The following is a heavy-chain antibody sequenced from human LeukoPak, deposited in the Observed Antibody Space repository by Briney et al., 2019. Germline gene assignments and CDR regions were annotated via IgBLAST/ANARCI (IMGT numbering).Heavy chain of an antibody. J-gene: IGHJ5*02. Sequence: SETLSLTCTVSGGSISSGTYYWGWIRQPPGKGLEWIGSIYHSGSTNYNPSLKSRVTISVDTSKNQFSLKLSSVTAADTAVYYCARDYMTTVTTAWGAWFDPWGQGTLVTVSS. CDR3: ARDYMTTVTTAWGAWFDP. CDR2: IYHSGST. CDR1: GGSISSGTYY. D-gene: IGHD4-17*01. V-gene: IGHV4-39*07.